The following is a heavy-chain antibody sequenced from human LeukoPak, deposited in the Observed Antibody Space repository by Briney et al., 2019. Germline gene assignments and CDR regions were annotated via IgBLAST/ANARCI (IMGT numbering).Heavy chain of an antibody. CDR1: GFTFSSYA. V-gene: IGHV3-30*04. CDR2: ISYDGSNK. J-gene: IGHJ3*02. Sequence: TGGSLRLSCAASGFTFSSYAMHWVRQAPGKGLEWVAVISYDGSNKYYADSVKGRFTISRDNAKNSLYLQMNSLRAEDTAVYYCARGGSYLSASDIWGQGTMVTVSS. CDR3: ARGGSYLSASDI. D-gene: IGHD1-26*01.